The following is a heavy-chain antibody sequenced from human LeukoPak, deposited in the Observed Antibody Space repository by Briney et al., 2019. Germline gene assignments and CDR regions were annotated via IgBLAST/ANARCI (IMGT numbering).Heavy chain of an antibody. D-gene: IGHD3-10*01. CDR2: IGSDGGTT. CDR3: AGDGGATMARGVATYDS. V-gene: IGHV3-23*01. J-gene: IGHJ4*02. CDR1: GFTLSNYA. Sequence: GGSLRLSCAASGFTLSNYAMSWVRQAPGKGLEWASGIGSDGGTTYYADSVKGRFTIARDNSKNTVYLQMNSLRAEDTAVYYCAGDGGATMARGVATYDSWGQGTLVTVSS.